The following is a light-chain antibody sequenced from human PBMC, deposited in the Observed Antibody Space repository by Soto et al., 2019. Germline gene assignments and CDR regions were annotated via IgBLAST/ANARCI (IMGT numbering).Light chain of an antibody. CDR3: AAWDDSLTV. V-gene: IGLV1-47*01. CDR1: SSNIGSNY. J-gene: IGLJ2*01. Sequence: QSVLTQPPSASGTPGQRVTISCSGSSSNIGSNYVYWYQQLPGTAPKLLIYRNNQRPSGVPVRFSGSKSGTSASLAISGLRSEDEADYYCAAWDDSLTVFGGGTKLTVL. CDR2: RNN.